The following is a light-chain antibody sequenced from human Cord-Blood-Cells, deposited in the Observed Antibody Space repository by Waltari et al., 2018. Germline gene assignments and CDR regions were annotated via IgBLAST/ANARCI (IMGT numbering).Light chain of an antibody. CDR1: QSISSW. CDR2: KAS. Sequence: DIQMTKSPSTLSASVVDRVTITSRASQSISSWLAWYQQKPGKAPKLLIYKASSLESGGPSRCSGSGSGTEFTLTISSLQPDDFATYYCQQYNSYSLTFGGGTKVEIK. CDR3: QQYNSYSLT. V-gene: IGKV1-5*03. J-gene: IGKJ4*01.